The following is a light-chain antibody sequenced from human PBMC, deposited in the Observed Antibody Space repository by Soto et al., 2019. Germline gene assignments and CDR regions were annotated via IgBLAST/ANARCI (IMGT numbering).Light chain of an antibody. Sequence: DIPMNQSPSSLSASVGDRVTVTCQASQDISNRLNWYQQKPGKAPKLLIYDASNLETGVPSRFSGSRSGTDFKFIISSLQPEDVATYYCQQYDNLPITFAQGTRLEMK. J-gene: IGKJ5*01. CDR1: QDISNR. CDR3: QQYDNLPIT. V-gene: IGKV1-33*01. CDR2: DAS.